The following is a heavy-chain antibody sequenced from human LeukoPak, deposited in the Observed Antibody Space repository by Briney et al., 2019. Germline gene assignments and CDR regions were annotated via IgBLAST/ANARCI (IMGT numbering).Heavy chain of an antibody. J-gene: IGHJ3*02. Sequence: GGSLRLSCAASGCTFSNYEMNWVRQAPGKGLGWVSYIISSGSTLYYANSVKGRFTFSRDNAKNSLYLQMNSLRAEDTAVYYCARDGSGYGHDAFDIWGQGTMVTVSS. CDR1: GCTFSNYE. CDR2: IISSGSTL. CDR3: ARDGSGYGHDAFDI. V-gene: IGHV3-48*03. D-gene: IGHD5-12*01.